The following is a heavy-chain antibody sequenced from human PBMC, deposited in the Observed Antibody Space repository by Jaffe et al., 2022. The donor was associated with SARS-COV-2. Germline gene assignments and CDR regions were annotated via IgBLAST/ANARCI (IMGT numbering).Heavy chain of an antibody. V-gene: IGHV1-46*04. CDR2: INPSGGST. Sequence: QVQLVQSGAEVKKPGASVKVSCKASGYTFTSYYMHWVRQAPGQGLEWMGIINPSGGSTSYAQKLQGRVTMTRDTSTSTVYMELSSLRSEDTAVYYCARGGGVDGYFDWLSDYWGQGTLVTVSS. CDR1: GYTFTSYY. D-gene: IGHD3-9*01. CDR3: ARGGGVDGYFDWLSDY. J-gene: IGHJ4*02.